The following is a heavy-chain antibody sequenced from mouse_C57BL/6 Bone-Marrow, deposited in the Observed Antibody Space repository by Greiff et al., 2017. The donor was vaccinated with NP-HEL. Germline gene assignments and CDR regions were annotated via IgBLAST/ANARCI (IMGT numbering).Heavy chain of an antibody. V-gene: IGHV5-12*01. CDR1: GFTFSDYY. CDR2: ISNGGGST. D-gene: IGHD1-1*01. J-gene: IGHJ3*01. Sequence: EVMLVESGGGLVQPGGSLKLSCAASGFTFSDYYMYWVRQTPEKRLEWVAYISNGGGSTYYPDTVQGRFTISRDNAKNTLYLQMSRLKSEDTAMYYCARQEYYGSHAWFAYWGQGTLVTVSA. CDR3: ARQEYYGSHAWFAY.